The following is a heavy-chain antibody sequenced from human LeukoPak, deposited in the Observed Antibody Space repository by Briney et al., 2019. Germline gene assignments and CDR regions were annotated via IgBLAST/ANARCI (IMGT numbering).Heavy chain of an antibody. CDR3: ARVSGSGTYYPY. V-gene: IGHV1-2*02. Sequence: ASVTVSCKASGYTFTAYYLHWLRQAPGQGLEWMGWINPNNGGTNYAQNFQGRVTMTRDTSISTAYMELSRLISDDTAVYYCARVSGSGTYYPYWGQGTLVTVSS. J-gene: IGHJ4*02. CDR1: GYTFTAYY. CDR2: INPNNGGT. D-gene: IGHD3-10*01.